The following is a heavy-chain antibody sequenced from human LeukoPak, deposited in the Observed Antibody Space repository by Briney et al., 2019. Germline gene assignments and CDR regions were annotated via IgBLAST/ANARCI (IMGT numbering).Heavy chain of an antibody. CDR2: ISTSEST. J-gene: IGHJ4*02. D-gene: IGHD1-1*01. Sequence: SETLSLTCTISRGSISTYYWSWIRQPPGKGLEWIVYISTSESTNYNPSFKSRITISEDTSKNQFSLNLSSVTTPDTAWVYCARRRATGTTGYFDYWGQGTLVTVSS. CDR3: ARRRATGTTGYFDY. CDR1: RGSISTYY. V-gene: IGHV4-4*09.